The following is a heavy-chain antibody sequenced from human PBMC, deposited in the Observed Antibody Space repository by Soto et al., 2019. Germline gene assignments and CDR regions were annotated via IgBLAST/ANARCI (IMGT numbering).Heavy chain of an antibody. J-gene: IGHJ6*01. CDR3: ASTTVVVVAATLSYYYGMDV. CDR2: ISAYNGNT. Sequence: ASVKVSCKASGYTFTSYGISWVRQAPGQGLEWMGWISAYNGNTNYAQKLQGRVTMTTDTSTSTAYMELRSLRSDDTAVYYCASTTVVVVAATLSYYYGMDVWGQGITVTVSS. V-gene: IGHV1-18*01. CDR1: GYTFTSYG. D-gene: IGHD2-15*01.